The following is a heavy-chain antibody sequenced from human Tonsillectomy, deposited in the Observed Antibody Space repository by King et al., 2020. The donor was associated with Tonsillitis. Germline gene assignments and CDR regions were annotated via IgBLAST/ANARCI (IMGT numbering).Heavy chain of an antibody. CDR2: ISSYGGST. Sequence: VQLVESGGGLFQRGGSLRLSCSASGFTFSSHSMHWVRQAPGKGLEYLSAISSYGGSTYYADSVKGRFTISRDNSKNTLYLQMTSLRAEDTAVYYCVKGGEGNYYYDSSGPFDYWGQGTLVIVSS. CDR1: GFTFSSHS. J-gene: IGHJ4*02. V-gene: IGHV3-64D*06. CDR3: VKGGEGNYYYDSSGPFDY. D-gene: IGHD3-22*01.